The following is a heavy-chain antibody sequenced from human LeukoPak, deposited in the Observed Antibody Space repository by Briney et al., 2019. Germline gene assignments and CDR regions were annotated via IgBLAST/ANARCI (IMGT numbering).Heavy chain of an antibody. D-gene: IGHD3-9*01. CDR1: GYTFTGYY. Sequence: GASVKVSCKASGYTFTGYYMHWVRQAPGQGLEWMGWINPNSGGTNYAQKFQGRVTMTRDTSISTAYMELSRLRSDDTAVYYCARDYNDILTGYYVGDYRGQRTLVTVSS. CDR2: INPNSGGT. J-gene: IGHJ4*02. CDR3: ARDYNDILTGYYVGDY. V-gene: IGHV1-2*02.